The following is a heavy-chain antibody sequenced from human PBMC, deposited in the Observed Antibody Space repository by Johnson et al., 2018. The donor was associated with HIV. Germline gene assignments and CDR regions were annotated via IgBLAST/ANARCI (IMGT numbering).Heavy chain of an antibody. V-gene: IGHV3-23*01. CDR3: AKDYYDSSGYVDAFDI. D-gene: IGHD3-22*01. CDR1: GFTFDDYG. J-gene: IGHJ3*02. Sequence: SGGGLVQPGGSLKLSCAASGFTFDDYGMNWVRQAPGKGLEWVSALSGSGGSTYYADSVKGRFTISRDNSKNTLYLLMNSLRAEDTAVYYCAKDYYDSSGYVDAFDIWGQGTMVTVSS. CDR2: LSGSGGST.